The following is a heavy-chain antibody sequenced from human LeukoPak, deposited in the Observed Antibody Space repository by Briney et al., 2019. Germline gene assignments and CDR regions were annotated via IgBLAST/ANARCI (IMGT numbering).Heavy chain of an antibody. Sequence: SETLSLTCAVYGGSFSGYYWSWIRQPPGKGLEWIGEINHSGSTNYNPSLKSRVTISVDSSKNQFSLKLSSVTAADPAVYYCATLYYYDSSGHQGYMAVWGKGTTVTVSS. CDR1: GGSFSGYY. CDR3: ATLYYYDSSGHQGYMAV. D-gene: IGHD3-22*01. CDR2: INHSGST. J-gene: IGHJ6*03. V-gene: IGHV4-34*01.